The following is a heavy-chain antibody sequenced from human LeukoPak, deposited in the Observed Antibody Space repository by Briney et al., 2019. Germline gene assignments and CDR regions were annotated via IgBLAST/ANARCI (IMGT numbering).Heavy chain of an antibody. Sequence: GESLKISCKGSGYSFTTSWIGWVRQMPGKGLEWMGIIYPGDSDTRYSPSFQGQVTTSADKSITTAYLHWSSLKASDTAMYYCARARFCSGGSCYAENWGQGTPVTVSS. J-gene: IGHJ4*02. CDR1: GYSFTTSW. V-gene: IGHV5-51*01. D-gene: IGHD2-15*01. CDR2: IYPGDSDT. CDR3: ARARFCSGGSCYAEN.